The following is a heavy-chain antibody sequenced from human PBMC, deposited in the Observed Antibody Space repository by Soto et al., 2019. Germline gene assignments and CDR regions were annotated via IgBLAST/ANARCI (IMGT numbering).Heavy chain of an antibody. CDR1: GGSISSGDYY. CDR3: ARTVEAVVPAAIRY. V-gene: IGHV4-30-4*01. Sequence: SETLSLTCTVSGGSISSGDYYWSWIRQPPGKGLEWIGYIYYSGSTYYNPSLKSRVTISVDTSKNQFSLKLSSVTAADTAVYYCARTVEAVVPAAIRYWGQGTLVTVSS. J-gene: IGHJ4*02. D-gene: IGHD2-2*01. CDR2: IYYSGST.